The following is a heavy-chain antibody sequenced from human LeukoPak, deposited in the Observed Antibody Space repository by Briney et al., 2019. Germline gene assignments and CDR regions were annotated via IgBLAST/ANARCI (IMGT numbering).Heavy chain of an antibody. J-gene: IGHJ5*02. V-gene: IGHV1-18*01. D-gene: IGHD2-2*01. CDR3: ARDRVVGYCSSTSCYGWFDP. CDR2: ISAYNGNT. Sequence: ASVKLSCKASGYTFTSYGISWVRQAPAQGLEWMGWISAYNGNTNYAQKLQGRVTMTTDTSTSTAYMELRSLRSDDTAVYYCARDRVVGYCSSTSCYGWFDPWGQGTLVTVSS. CDR1: GYTFTSYG.